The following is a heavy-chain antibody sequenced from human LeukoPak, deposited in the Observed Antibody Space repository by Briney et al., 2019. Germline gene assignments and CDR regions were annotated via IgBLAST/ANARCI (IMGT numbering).Heavy chain of an antibody. Sequence: GGSLRLSCAASGFTFSSYAMSWVRQAPGKGLEWVSAISGSGGSTYYADSVKGRFTISRDNSKNTLYLQMNSLRAEDTVVYYCAKDFVVVPAVRGFYFDYWGQGTLVTVSS. J-gene: IGHJ4*02. CDR1: GFTFSSYA. D-gene: IGHD2-2*01. V-gene: IGHV3-23*01. CDR2: ISGSGGST. CDR3: AKDFVVVPAVRGFYFDY.